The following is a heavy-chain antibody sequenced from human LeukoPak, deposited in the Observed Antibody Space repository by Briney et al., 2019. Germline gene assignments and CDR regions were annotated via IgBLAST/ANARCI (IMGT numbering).Heavy chain of an antibody. J-gene: IGHJ5*02. CDR2: IYPGDSDT. CDR1: GYSFTSYW. Sequence: GESLKISCKGSGYSFTSYWIGWVRQMPGKGLEWMGIIYPGDSDTRYSPSFQGQVTISADKSIRTAYLQWSSLKASDTAIYYCARHHDYGDYGFDPWGQGTLVTVSS. CDR3: ARHHDYGDYGFDP. D-gene: IGHD4-17*01. V-gene: IGHV5-51*01.